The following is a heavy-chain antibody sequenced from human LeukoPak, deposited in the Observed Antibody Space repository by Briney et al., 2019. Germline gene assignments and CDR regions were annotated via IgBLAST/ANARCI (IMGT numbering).Heavy chain of an antibody. Sequence: PSETLSLTCAVYGGSFSGYYWSWIRQPPGMGLEWIGEINHSGSTNYSPSLKSRVTISVDTSKNQFSLKLSSVTAADTAVYYCARGPENYYGSGSYYSPYYFDYWGQGTLVTVSS. V-gene: IGHV4-34*01. D-gene: IGHD3-10*01. J-gene: IGHJ4*02. CDR3: ARGPENYYGSGSYYSPYYFDY. CDR2: INHSGST. CDR1: GGSFSGYY.